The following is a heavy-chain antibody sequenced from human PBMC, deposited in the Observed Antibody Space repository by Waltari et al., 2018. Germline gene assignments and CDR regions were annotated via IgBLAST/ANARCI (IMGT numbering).Heavy chain of an antibody. CDR1: GYTFTSYA. D-gene: IGHD5-12*01. CDR2: INAGNGNT. Sequence: QVQLVQSGAEVKKPGASVKVSCKASGYTFTSYAMHCVRQAPGQMLEWMGWINAGNGNTKYSQKFQGRVTITRDTSASTAYMELSSLRSEDTAVYYCARGRRDGYNRVFDYWGQGTLVTVSS. V-gene: IGHV1-3*01. J-gene: IGHJ4*02. CDR3: ARGRRDGYNRVFDY.